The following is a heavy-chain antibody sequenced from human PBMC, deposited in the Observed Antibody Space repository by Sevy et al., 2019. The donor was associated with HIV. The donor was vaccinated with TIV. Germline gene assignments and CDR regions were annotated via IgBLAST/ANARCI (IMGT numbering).Heavy chain of an antibody. CDR2: LSFGCGEI. Sequence: GESLEISCAASGFTFSKYSMSWVRQPPGKGLEWVSTLSFGCGEINSADSVKGRFTISRDNSKSSVYLQMNNLRPEDTAVYYCAREGCTKPHDYWGQGTLVTVSS. CDR1: GFTFSKYS. D-gene: IGHD2-8*01. CDR3: AREGCTKPHDY. J-gene: IGHJ4*02. V-gene: IGHV3-23*01.